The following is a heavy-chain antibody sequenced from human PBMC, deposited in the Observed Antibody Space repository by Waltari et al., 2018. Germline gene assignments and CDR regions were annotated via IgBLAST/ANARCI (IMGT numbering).Heavy chain of an antibody. V-gene: IGHV3-30*18. D-gene: IGHD3-10*01. CDR2: IWYDGSNK. Sequence: QVQLVESGGGVVQPGRSLRLSCAASGFTFSSYGMHWVRQAPGKGLEWVAVIWYDGSNKYYADSVKGRFTISRDNSKNTLYLQMNSLRAEDTAVYYCAKNNFEARGVIYYYMDVWGKGTTVTVSS. CDR3: AKNNFEARGVIYYYMDV. CDR1: GFTFSSYG. J-gene: IGHJ6*03.